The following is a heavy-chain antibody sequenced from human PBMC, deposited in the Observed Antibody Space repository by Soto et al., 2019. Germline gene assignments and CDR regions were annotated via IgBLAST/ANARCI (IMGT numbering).Heavy chain of an antibody. J-gene: IGHJ4*02. CDR3: ARDSRNRNFFDY. V-gene: IGHV3-53*01. CDR2: LYSGGST. D-gene: IGHD2-2*01. Sequence: EVQLVESGGGLIQPGGSLRLSCAASGFTVSSNYMTWVRQAPGKGLEWVSVLYSGGSTYYADSVKGRFTISRDNSKNTLYLQMNSLRAEDTALYYCARDSRNRNFFDYRGQGTPVTVSS. CDR1: GFTVSSNY.